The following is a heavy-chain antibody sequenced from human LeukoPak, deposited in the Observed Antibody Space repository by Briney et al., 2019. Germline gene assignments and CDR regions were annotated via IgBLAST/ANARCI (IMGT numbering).Heavy chain of an antibody. CDR2: IYYSGST. CDR1: GVSISSYY. Sequence: SETLSLTCTVSGVSISSYYWSWIRQPTGKGLEWIGYIYYSGSTNYNPSLKSRVTISVDTSKNQFSLKLSSVTAADTAVYYCAREWLPYAFDIWGQGTMVTVSS. J-gene: IGHJ3*02. CDR3: AREWLPYAFDI. D-gene: IGHD3-22*01. V-gene: IGHV4-59*01.